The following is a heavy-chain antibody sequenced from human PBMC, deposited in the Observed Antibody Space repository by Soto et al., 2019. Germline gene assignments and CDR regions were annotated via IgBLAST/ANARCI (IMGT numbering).Heavy chain of an antibody. CDR3: ARDLAVADYWYFDL. V-gene: IGHV1-18*01. CDR2: ISAYNGNT. J-gene: IGHJ2*01. Sequence: QVQLVQSGGEVKKPGASVKVSCKASGYTFTDYGISWVRQAPGQGLEWMGWISAYNGNTNYAQKLQGRVTMTTDTSTSTAYMELRSLRTDDTAVYYCARDLAVADYWYFDLWGRGTLVTVSS. CDR1: GYTFTDYG. D-gene: IGHD6-19*01.